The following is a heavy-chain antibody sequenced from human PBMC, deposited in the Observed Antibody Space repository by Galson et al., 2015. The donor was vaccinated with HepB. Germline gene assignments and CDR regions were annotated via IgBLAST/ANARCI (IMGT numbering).Heavy chain of an antibody. CDR2: INTDGSSV. CDR1: GFTFSNYW. V-gene: IGHV3-74*01. CDR3: ARESFDVSC. Sequence: SLRLSCAASGFTFSNYWMHWVRQAPGKGLVWVSRINTDGSSVSYVDSVKGRFTTSRDNAKNTLYLQMNSLRVEDTAVYYCARESFDVSCWGQGTLVTVSS. D-gene: IGHD2/OR15-2a*01. J-gene: IGHJ4*02.